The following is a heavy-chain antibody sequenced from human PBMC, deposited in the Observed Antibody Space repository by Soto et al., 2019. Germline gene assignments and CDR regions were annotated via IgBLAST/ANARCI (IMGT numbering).Heavy chain of an antibody. J-gene: IGHJ4*02. D-gene: IGHD3-22*01. CDR1: GFTFNSYG. CDR3: AKESYYDSSGYYSDYFDY. Sequence: QVQLVESGGGVVQPGRSLRISCAASGFTFNSYGMHWVRQAPGKGLEWVAVISYDGSNKYYADSVKGRFTISRDNSKNTLYLQMNSLGAEDTAVYYCAKESYYDSSGYYSDYFDYWGQGTLVTVSS. V-gene: IGHV3-30*18. CDR2: ISYDGSNK.